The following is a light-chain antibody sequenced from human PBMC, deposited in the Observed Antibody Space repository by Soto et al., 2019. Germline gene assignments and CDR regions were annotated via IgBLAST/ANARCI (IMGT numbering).Light chain of an antibody. Sequence: QSALTKPASVSGSPGQSITISCTRISSNVGSYNLVSWYQHPPGKAPKLIIYEGSERPSGVSNRFSGAQSGHTASLTISGLQAEDEADYYCSSYAGAVVFGGGTKVTVL. CDR3: SSYAGAVV. CDR2: EGS. J-gene: IGLJ2*01. CDR1: SSNVGSYNL. V-gene: IGLV2-23*01.